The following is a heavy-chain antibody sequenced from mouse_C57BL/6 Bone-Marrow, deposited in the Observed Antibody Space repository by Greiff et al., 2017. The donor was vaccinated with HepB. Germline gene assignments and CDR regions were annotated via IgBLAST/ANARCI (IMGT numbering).Heavy chain of an antibody. Sequence: EVQLQESGAELVRPGASVKLSCTASGFNIKDDYMHWVKQRPEQGLEWIGWIDPENGDTEYASKFQGKATITADTSSTTAYLQLSSLTSEDTAVYYCTRTYYHWYFDVWGTGTTVTVSS. J-gene: IGHJ1*03. CDR2: IDPENGDT. D-gene: IGHD2-10*01. CDR3: TRTYYHWYFDV. CDR1: GFNIKDDY. V-gene: IGHV14-4*01.